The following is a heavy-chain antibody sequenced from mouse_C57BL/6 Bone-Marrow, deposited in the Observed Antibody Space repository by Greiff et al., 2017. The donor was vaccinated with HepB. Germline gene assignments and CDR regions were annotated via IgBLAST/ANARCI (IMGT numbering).Heavy chain of an antibody. Sequence: EVMLVESEGGLVQPGSSMKLSCTASGFTFSDYYMAWVRQVPEKGLEWVANINYDGSSTYYLDSLKSRFIISRDNAKNILYLQMSSLKSEDTATYYCARGVGKFDYWGQGTTRTVSS. J-gene: IGHJ2*01. CDR1: GFTFSDYY. CDR3: ARGVGKFDY. V-gene: IGHV5-16*01. CDR2: INYDGSST. D-gene: IGHD1-1*02.